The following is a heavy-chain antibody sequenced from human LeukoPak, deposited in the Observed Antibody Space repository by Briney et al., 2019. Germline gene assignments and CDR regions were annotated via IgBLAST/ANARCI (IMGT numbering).Heavy chain of an antibody. CDR1: GFTFSGSA. CDR3: ARDHGSSGSSDY. CDR2: IRSKANSYAT. V-gene: IGHV3-73*01. D-gene: IGHD3-22*01. J-gene: IGHJ4*02. Sequence: GGSLRLSCAASGFTFSGSAMHWVRQASGKGLEWVGRIRSKANSYATAYAASVKGRFTISRDDSKNTAYLQMNSLKAEDTAVYYCARDHGSSGSSDYWGQGTLVTVSS.